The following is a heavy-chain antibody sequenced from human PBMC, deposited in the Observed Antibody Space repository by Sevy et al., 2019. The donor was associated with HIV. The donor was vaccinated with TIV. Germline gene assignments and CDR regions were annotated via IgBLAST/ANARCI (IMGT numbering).Heavy chain of an antibody. J-gene: IGHJ5*01. Sequence: GGSLRLSCAASGFTFTSYAMYWVRQAPGKGLEWVAAISGSGQSSFCADSVKGRFTVSRDRSKNTLFLQMDSLRVEDKALYYCAKDRIASSFSGSNWFDFWGQGTPVTVSS. V-gene: IGHV3-23*01. D-gene: IGHD2-2*01. CDR2: ISGSGQSS. CDR3: AKDRIASSFSGSNWFDF. CDR1: GFTFTSYA.